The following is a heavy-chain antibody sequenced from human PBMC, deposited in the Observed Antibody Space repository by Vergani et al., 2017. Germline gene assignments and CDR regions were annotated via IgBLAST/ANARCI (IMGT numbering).Heavy chain of an antibody. CDR1: GYTFTSYA. CDR3: ARDLTYYYGSGSYWSAFDI. CDR2: INTKTGNP. J-gene: IGHJ3*02. Sequence: QVKLVQSGSELKKPGASVKVSCKASGYTFTSYAMNWVRQAPGQGLEWMGWINTKTGNPTYAQGFTGRFVFSLDTSVSTASLQISSLKAEDTAVYYCARDLTYYYGSGSYWSAFDIWGQGTMVTVSS. V-gene: IGHV7-4-1*02. D-gene: IGHD3-10*01.